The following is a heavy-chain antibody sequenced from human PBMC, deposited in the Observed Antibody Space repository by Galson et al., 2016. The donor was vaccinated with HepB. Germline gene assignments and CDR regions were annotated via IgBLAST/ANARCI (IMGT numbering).Heavy chain of an antibody. CDR3: ARDRGGTYSNCFDY. J-gene: IGHJ4*02. CDR1: GFTFSRSW. Sequence: SLRLSCAASGFTFSRSWMSWVRQAPGKGLEWVANIKQDGSEKYYVDSVKGRFTISRDKAKNSLYLQINSLSAEDTAVYYCARDRGGTYSNCFDYWGQGTMVTVSS. V-gene: IGHV3-7*03. D-gene: IGHD1-26*01. CDR2: IKQDGSEK.